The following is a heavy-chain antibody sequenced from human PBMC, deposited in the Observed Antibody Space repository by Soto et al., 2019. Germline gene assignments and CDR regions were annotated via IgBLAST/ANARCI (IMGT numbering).Heavy chain of an antibody. D-gene: IGHD2-2*01. V-gene: IGHV3-23*01. CDR3: ANGDIVGVPAASFDY. Sequence: EVQLLESGGGLVQPGGSLRLSCAASGFTFSSYAMSWVRQAPGKGLEWVSAISGSGGSTYYADSVKGRFTISRDNSKHTLHLQINRLRAGDTAVYYCANGDIVGVPAASFDYWGQGTLVTVPS. CDR1: GFTFSSYA. J-gene: IGHJ4*02. CDR2: ISGSGGST.